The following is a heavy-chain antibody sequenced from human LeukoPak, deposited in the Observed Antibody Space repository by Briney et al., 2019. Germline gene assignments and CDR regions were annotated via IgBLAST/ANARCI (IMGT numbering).Heavy chain of an antibody. Sequence: PSETLSLTCTVSGGSFSSGSYCWSWIRQPPGKGLEWIGYIYYSGSTNYNPSLKSRVTISVDTSKNQFSLKLSSVTAADTAVYYCARGDRIVGARLIDYWGQGTLVTVSS. CDR1: GGSFSSGSYC. CDR3: ARGDRIVGARLIDY. D-gene: IGHD1-26*01. J-gene: IGHJ4*02. V-gene: IGHV4-61*01. CDR2: IYYSGST.